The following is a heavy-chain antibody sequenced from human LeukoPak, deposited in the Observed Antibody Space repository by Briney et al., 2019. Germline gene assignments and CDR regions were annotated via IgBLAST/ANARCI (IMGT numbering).Heavy chain of an antibody. CDR2: MYHSGST. CDR3: ARRVFPDYFDY. J-gene: IGHJ4*02. CDR1: GGSISTYY. V-gene: IGHV4-38-2*02. D-gene: IGHD6-13*01. Sequence: SETLSLTCTVSGGSISTYYWGCIRQPPGKGLEWIGSMYHSGSTYYNPSLKSRVTISIDTSKNQFSLKLSSVTAADTAVYYCARRVFPDYFDYWGQGTLVTVSS.